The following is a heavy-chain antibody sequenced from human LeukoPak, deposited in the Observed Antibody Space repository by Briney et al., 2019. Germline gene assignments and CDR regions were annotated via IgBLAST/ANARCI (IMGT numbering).Heavy chain of an antibody. V-gene: IGHV3-30*02. D-gene: IGHD3-22*01. CDR3: AKEISSGYYYEHIDY. CDR1: GFTFSSYG. Sequence: PGGSLRLSCAASGFTFSSYGMHWVRQDPGKGLEWVAFIRYDGSNKYYADSVKGRFTISRDNSKNTLYLQMNSLRAEDTAVYYCAKEISSGYYYEHIDYWGQGALVTVSS. CDR2: IRYDGSNK. J-gene: IGHJ4*02.